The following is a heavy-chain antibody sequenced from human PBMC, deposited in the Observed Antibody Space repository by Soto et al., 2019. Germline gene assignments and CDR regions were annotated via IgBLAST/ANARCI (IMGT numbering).Heavy chain of an antibody. V-gene: IGHV5-51*01. CDR1: GYSFTSYW. D-gene: IGHD1-7*01. CDR2: IYPGDSDT. CDR3: ARVLLTGTTVYYYMDV. Sequence: PGESLKISCKGSGYSFTSYWIGWVRQMPGKGLEWMGIIYPGDSDTRYSPSFQGQVTISADKSISTAYLQWSSLKASDTAMYYCARVLLTGTTVYYYMDVWGKGTTVTVSS. J-gene: IGHJ6*03.